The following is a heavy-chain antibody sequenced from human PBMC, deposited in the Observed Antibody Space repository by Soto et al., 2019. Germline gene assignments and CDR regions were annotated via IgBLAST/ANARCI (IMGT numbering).Heavy chain of an antibody. CDR3: AREYDSSGLDY. CDR1: GGSISSPDHY. D-gene: IGHD5-18*01. J-gene: IGHJ4*02. CDR2: IYYSGTT. Sequence: SETLSLTCTVSGGSISSPDHYWGWIRQPPGRGLEWIGSIYYSGTTYYNSSLMSRVTMTRDTSTSTVYMELSSLRSEDTAVYYCAREYDSSGLDYWGQGTLVTVSS. V-gene: IGHV4-39*07.